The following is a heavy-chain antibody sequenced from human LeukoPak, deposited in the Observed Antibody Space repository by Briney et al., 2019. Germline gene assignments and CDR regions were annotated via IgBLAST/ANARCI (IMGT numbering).Heavy chain of an antibody. D-gene: IGHD1-26*01. CDR2: ISSGSSTI. V-gene: IGHV3-48*02. CDR3: ARDESGDYYRIPAFDI. CDR1: GFTFSTYS. J-gene: IGHJ3*02. Sequence: PGGSLRLSCAASGFTFSTYSMNWVRQAPGKGLEWVSYISSGSSTIYYADSVKGRFTISRDNAKNSLYLQMNSLRDEDTAVYYCARDESGDYYRIPAFDIWGQGTMVTVSS.